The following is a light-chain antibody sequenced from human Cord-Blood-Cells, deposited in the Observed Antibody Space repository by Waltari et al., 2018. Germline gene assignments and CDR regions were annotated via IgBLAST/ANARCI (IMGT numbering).Light chain of an antibody. CDR1: SSDVGGYNY. Sequence: QSALTQPASVSGSPGQSITISCTGTSSDVGGYNYVSWYQQHPGKAPKLMIYDVSHRPGGVSNRCAGSKSGNTASLTISRLQAEDGADYYCSSYTSSSALVFGTGTKVTVL. V-gene: IGLV2-14*01. J-gene: IGLJ1*01. CDR2: DVS. CDR3: SSYTSSSALV.